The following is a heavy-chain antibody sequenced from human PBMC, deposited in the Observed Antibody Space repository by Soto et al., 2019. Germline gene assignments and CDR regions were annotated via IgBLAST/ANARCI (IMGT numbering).Heavy chain of an antibody. CDR3: ARDLGSGYDPGDY. CDR2: IIPTIGTT. D-gene: IGHD5-12*01. V-gene: IGHV1-69*12. CDR1: GDTFTIFA. Sequence: QVQLVQSGAEVKKPGSSAKVSCKASGDTFTIFAISWVRQAPGQGLEWMGGIIPTIGTTNYAQRFQGRITITGDESTGTAYMELSSLKSEDTAVYYCARDLGSGYDPGDYWGQGTLVTVSS. J-gene: IGHJ4*02.